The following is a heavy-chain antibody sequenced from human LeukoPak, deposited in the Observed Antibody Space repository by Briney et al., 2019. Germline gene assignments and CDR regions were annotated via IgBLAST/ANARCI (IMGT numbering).Heavy chain of an antibody. J-gene: IGHJ6*02. D-gene: IGHD2-2*01. V-gene: IGHV1-18*01. Sequence: ASVKVSCKASGYTFTSFRISWVRQAPGQGLEWMGWVSAYNGNTNYAQKFQGRVTITADESTSTAYMELSSLRSEDTAVYYCATSLEADPYCSSTSCYGSYYYYGMDVWGQGTTVTVSS. CDR1: GYTFTSFR. CDR3: ATSLEADPYCSSTSCYGSYYYYGMDV. CDR2: VSAYNGNT.